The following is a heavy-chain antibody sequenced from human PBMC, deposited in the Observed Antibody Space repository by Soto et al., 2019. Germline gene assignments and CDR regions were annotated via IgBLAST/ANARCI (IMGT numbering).Heavy chain of an antibody. CDR3: ARDRFELNYYYYYYMDV. J-gene: IGHJ6*03. D-gene: IGHD1-1*01. CDR2: INSAGST. Sequence: GSLRLSCAASGFTVSSDYMSWVRQAPGRGLEWVSVINSAGSTYYADSVKGRFTISRDNFKNTLYLQMTSLRAEDTAVYYCARDRFELNYYYYYYMDVWGKGTTVTVSS. CDR1: GFTVSSDY. V-gene: IGHV3-66*01.